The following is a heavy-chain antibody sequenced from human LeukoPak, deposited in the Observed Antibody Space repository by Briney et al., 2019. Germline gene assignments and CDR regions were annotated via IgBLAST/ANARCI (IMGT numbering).Heavy chain of an antibody. CDR3: ARVTTYARAFDI. CDR2: IYYSGST. J-gene: IGHJ3*02. Sequence: SETLSLTCTVSGVSISSHYWSWIRHPPGKGLAWIGYIYYSGSTNYNPSLKSRVTISVDTSKNQFSLKLSSVTAADTAVYYCARVTTYARAFDIWGQGTMVTVSS. D-gene: IGHD1-14*01. V-gene: IGHV4-59*11. CDR1: GVSISSHY.